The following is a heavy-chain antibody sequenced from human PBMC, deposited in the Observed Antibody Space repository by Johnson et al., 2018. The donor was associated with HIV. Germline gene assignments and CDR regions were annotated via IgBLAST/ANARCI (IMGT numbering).Heavy chain of an antibody. J-gene: IGHJ3*02. CDR1: GFTVSSNY. Sequence: VQLVESGGGVVRPGVSLRLSCAASGFTVSSNYMSWVRQAPGKGLEWVSVIYSGGSTYYADSVKGRFTISRDNSKNTLYLQMNSLRAEDTAVYYCARYSSSWYHAFDIWGQGTMVTVSS. CDR3: ARYSSSWYHAFDI. CDR2: IYSGGST. V-gene: IGHV3-66*02. D-gene: IGHD6-13*01.